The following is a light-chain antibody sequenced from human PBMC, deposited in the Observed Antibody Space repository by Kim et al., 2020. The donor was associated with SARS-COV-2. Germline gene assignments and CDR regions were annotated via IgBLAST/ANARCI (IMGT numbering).Light chain of an antibody. CDR1: QSVLYSSSNKNY. CDR2: WAS. J-gene: IGKJ2*01. Sequence: RATINCKSSQSVLYSSSNKNYLAWFQQKPGQPPKLLIHWASTRESGVPDRFSGSGSGTDFTLTISSQQAEDVAVYYCQQYYSTPYTFGQGTKLEI. V-gene: IGKV4-1*01. CDR3: QQYYSTPYT.